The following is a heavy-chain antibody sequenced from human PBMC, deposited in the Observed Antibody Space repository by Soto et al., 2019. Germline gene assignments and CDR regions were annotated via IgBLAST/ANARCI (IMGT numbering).Heavy chain of an antibody. CDR2: IIPLFGTA. D-gene: IGHD2-21*02. Sequence: QVYLVQSGAEVKKPGSSVKISCKASGGIFSSNTINWVRQAAGQGLEWMGGIIPLFGTANYAEKLQGRVTITADKSTKTEDMELTSLRSEDTAVYYCASKAACGGDCYALDSWGQGTLVTVS. CDR3: ASKAACGGDCYALDS. CDR1: GGIFSSNT. V-gene: IGHV1-69*06. J-gene: IGHJ4*02.